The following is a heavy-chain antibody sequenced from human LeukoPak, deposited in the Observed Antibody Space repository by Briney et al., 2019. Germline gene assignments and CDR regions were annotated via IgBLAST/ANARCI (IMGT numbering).Heavy chain of an antibody. V-gene: IGHV3-48*03. D-gene: IGHD2-21*01. CDR2: ISSSGSTI. CDR3: AVASLFTENYYYYYYMDV. CDR1: GFTFSSYE. Sequence: GGSPRLSCAASGFTFSSYEMNWVRQAPGKGLEWVSYISSSGSTIYYADSVKGRFTISRDNAKNSLYLQMNSLRAEDTAVYYCAVASLFTENYYYYYYMDVWGKGTTVTVS. J-gene: IGHJ6*03.